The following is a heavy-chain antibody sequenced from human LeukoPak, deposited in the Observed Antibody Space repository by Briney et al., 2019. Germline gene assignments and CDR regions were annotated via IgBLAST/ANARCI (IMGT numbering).Heavy chain of an antibody. CDR3: TTRVRYCGGDCYPLDY. V-gene: IGHV3-15*01. D-gene: IGHD2-21*02. J-gene: IGHJ4*02. CDR2: IKSKTDGGTT. CDR1: GFTVGTNS. Sequence: PGGSLRLSCAASGFTVGTNSMTWVRQTPGKGLEWVGRIKSKTDGGTTDYAAPVKGRFTISRDDSQNTLYLQMNSLKTDDTALYYCTTRVRYCGGDCYPLDYWGQGTLVTVSS.